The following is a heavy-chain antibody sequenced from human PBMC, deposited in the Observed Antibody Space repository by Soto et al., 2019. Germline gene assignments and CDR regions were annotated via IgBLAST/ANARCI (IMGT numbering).Heavy chain of an antibody. CDR3: ATLSPKSGNWALDY. CDR2: IYYSGST. Sequence: PSETLSLTCTVSGASISSYYWSWIRQPPGKGLEWIGYIYYSGSTNYNPSLKSRVTISVDTSKNQFSLKVSSVTATDTAVYYCATLSPKSGNWALDYWGQGTLVTVSS. CDR1: GASISSYY. J-gene: IGHJ4*02. D-gene: IGHD7-27*01. V-gene: IGHV4-59*01.